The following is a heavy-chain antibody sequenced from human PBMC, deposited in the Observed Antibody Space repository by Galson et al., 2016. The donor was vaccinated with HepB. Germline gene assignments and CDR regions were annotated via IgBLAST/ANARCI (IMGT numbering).Heavy chain of an antibody. D-gene: IGHD4-11*01. CDR3: ARAGLLTKASFDC. V-gene: IGHV4-39*01. CDR2: IYHTGIT. Sequence: LSLTCDVSGGSMSGDSDHWDWIRQTPERGLEWIGSIYHTGITFHNPSLQSRLTLSLDTSKTQFSLKLTSLPAADTAVYYCARAGLLTKASFDCWGQGTLVAVSS. CDR1: GGSMSGDSDH. J-gene: IGHJ4*02.